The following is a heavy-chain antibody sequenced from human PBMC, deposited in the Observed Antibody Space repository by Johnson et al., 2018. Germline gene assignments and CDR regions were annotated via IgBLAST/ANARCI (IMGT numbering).Heavy chain of an antibody. CDR2: LYYSGST. V-gene: IGHV4-59*01. CDR1: GGSISGYY. CDR3: AREVRGATYGMDV. Sequence: QVQLQESGPGLVKXSETLSLTCTVSGGSISGYYWNWIRQPPGKGLEYIGYLYYSGSTNYNPSLKSRVTISVDTSKSQFSLTLTSVTAADTAVYYCAREVRGATYGMDVWGQGTTVTVSS. D-gene: IGHD3-10*01. J-gene: IGHJ6*02.